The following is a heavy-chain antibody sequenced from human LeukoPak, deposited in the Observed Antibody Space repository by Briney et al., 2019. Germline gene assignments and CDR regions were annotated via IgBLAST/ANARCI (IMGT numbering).Heavy chain of an antibody. CDR1: GFTFSDYY. V-gene: IGHV3-11*04. Sequence: PGGSLRLSWAASGFTFSDYYMSWIRQAPGKGLEGVSYISSSGSTIYYADSVKGRFTISRENDKNSLYLQMNSLRAEDTAVYYCASGSMVRGVISPNNYWGQGTLVTVSS. CDR3: ASGSMVRGVISPNNY. J-gene: IGHJ4*02. D-gene: IGHD3-10*01. CDR2: ISSSGSTI.